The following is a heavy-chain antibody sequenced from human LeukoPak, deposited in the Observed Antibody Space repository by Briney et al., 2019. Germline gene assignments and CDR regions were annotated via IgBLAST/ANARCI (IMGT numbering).Heavy chain of an antibody. CDR3: ARDRYDILTGYNDAFDI. CDR2: ISGSGGST. J-gene: IGHJ3*02. CDR1: GFTFSSYA. Sequence: GGSLRLSCAASGFTFSSYAMSWVRQAPGKGLEWVSAISGSGGSTYYADSVKGRFTISRDNSKNTLYLQMNSLRAEDTAVYYCARDRYDILTGYNDAFDIWGQGTKVSVST. V-gene: IGHV3-23*01. D-gene: IGHD3-9*01.